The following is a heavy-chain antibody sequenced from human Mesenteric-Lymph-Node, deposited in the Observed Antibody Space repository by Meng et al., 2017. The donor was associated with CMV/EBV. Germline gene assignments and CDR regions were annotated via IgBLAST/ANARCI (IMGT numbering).Heavy chain of an antibody. CDR1: GFTFSRYA. CDR2: INTDGGIP. Sequence: VPLVESGCGVEQPGSSLRLSCEASGFTFSRYALNWVRQAPGQGLEWMGLINTDGGIPRYAHSVTGRFIFSLDTSESTAFLQINSLRAEDTAVYYCATGYCADGVWHFDPWGHGTLVTVSS. V-gene: IGHV7-4-1*02. J-gene: IGHJ5*02. D-gene: IGHD2-8*02. CDR3: ATGYCADGVWHFDP.